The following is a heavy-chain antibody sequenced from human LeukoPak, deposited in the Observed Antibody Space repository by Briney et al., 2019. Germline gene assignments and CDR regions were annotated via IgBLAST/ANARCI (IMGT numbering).Heavy chain of an antibody. CDR3: ARGGLLWFGELLGYFDY. J-gene: IGHJ4*02. Sequence: ASVKVSCKASGYTFTSYAMHWVRQAPGQRLEWMGWINAGNGNTKYSQKFQGRVTITRDTSASTAYMGLSSLRSDTAVYYCARGGLLWFGELLGYFDYWGQGTLVTVSS. CDR2: INAGNGNT. CDR1: GYTFTSYA. D-gene: IGHD3-10*01. V-gene: IGHV1-3*01.